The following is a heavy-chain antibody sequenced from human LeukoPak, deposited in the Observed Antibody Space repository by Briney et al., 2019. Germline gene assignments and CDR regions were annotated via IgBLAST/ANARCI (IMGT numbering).Heavy chain of an antibody. J-gene: IGHJ4*02. V-gene: IGHV4-34*01. CDR1: GGSFSDYF. CDR3: ARGSFPTNLFDY. CDR2: ISHSGST. D-gene: IGHD5-12*01. Sequence: SETLSLTCAVYGGSFSDYFWSWIRQPPGKGLEWIGEISHSGSTTYNPSLRSRVTISGDTSKKQFSLKLSSVTAADTAVYYCARGSFPTNLFDYWGQGTLVTVSS.